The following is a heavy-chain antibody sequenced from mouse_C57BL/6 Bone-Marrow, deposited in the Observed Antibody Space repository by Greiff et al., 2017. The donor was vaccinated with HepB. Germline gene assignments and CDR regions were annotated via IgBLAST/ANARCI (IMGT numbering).Heavy chain of an antibody. CDR1: GFSLSTSGMG. CDR3: ARRASYYSNYGYWYFDV. J-gene: IGHJ1*03. D-gene: IGHD2-5*01. CDR2: IYWDDDK. Sequence: QVQLQQSGPGILQSSQTLSLTCSFSGFSLSTSGMGVSWIRQPSGKGLEWLAHIYWDDDKRYNPSLKSRLTISKDTSRNQVFLKITSVDTADTATYYCARRASYYSNYGYWYFDVWGTGTTVTVSS. V-gene: IGHV8-12*01.